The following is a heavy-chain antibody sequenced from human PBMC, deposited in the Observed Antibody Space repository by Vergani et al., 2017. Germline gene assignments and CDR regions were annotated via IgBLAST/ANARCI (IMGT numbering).Heavy chain of an antibody. CDR3: ARLVAGLYDSSGYYLGWFDP. V-gene: IGHV4-4*09. Sequence: QVQLQESGPGLVKPSETLSLTCTVSGGSISSYYWSWIRQPPGKGLEWIGYIYTSGSTNYNPSRKSRVTISGDTSKNQFSLKLSSVTAADTAVYYCARLVAGLYDSSGYYLGWFDPWGQGTLVTVSS. D-gene: IGHD3-22*01. J-gene: IGHJ5*02. CDR2: IYTSGST. CDR1: GGSISSYY.